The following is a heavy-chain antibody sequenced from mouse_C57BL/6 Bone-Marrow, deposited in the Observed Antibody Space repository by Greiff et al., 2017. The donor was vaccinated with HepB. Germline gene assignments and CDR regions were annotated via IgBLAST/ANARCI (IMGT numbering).Heavy chain of an antibody. J-gene: IGHJ2*01. D-gene: IGHD1-1*01. Sequence: VQLQQSGAELVKPGASVKISCKASGYAFSSYWMNWVKQRPGKGLEWIGQIYPGDGDTNYNGKFKGKATLTADKSSSTAYMQLSSLTSEDSAVYFCARSSITTLVAGDFDYWGQGTTLTVSS. V-gene: IGHV1-80*01. CDR2: IYPGDGDT. CDR1: GYAFSSYW. CDR3: ARSSITTLVAGDFDY.